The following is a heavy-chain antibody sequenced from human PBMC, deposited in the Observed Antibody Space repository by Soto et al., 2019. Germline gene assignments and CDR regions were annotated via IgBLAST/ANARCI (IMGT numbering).Heavy chain of an antibody. J-gene: IGHJ4*02. CDR1: GYSFTSYW. D-gene: IGHD3-22*01. CDR3: ARTKIDYDSICYLYVLKANYFAY. Sequence: GESVKVSCKGSGYSFTSYWIGWVRQMPGKGLEWMGIIYPGDSDTRYSPSFQGQVTISADKSISTAYLQWSSLKASDTAMYYCARTKIDYDSICYLYVLKANYFAYRGQRTLV. CDR2: IYPGDSDT. V-gene: IGHV5-51*01.